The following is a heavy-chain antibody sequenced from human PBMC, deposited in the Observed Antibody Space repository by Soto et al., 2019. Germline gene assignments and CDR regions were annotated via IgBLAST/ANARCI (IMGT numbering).Heavy chain of an antibody. CDR3: TRGGNRAGHPPDY. V-gene: IGHV1-69*02. J-gene: IGHJ4*02. CDR2: IVPILAMP. CDR1: GGTFSTYT. D-gene: IGHD3-16*01. Sequence: QVQLVQSGAEVKKPGSSVKVSCKASGGTFSTYTFSWVRQAPGQGLEWMGGIVPILAMPNYAQKFQGRVTISADKSTSTADMELSSLRSDDTAVYYCTRGGNRAGHPPDYWGQGARVTVSS.